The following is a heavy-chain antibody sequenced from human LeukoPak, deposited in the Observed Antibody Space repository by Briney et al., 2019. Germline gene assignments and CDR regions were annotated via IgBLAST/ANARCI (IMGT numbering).Heavy chain of an antibody. CDR1: GGSISSYY. V-gene: IGHV4-59*12. D-gene: IGHD6-19*01. J-gene: IGHJ4*02. Sequence: SETLSLTCTVSGGSISSYYWSWIRQPPGKGLEWIGYIYYSGSTNYNPSLKSRLTISVDRSKNQFSLKLSSVTAADTAVYYCAKDHYRVAVAGSPSDYWGQGTLVTVSS. CDR2: IYYSGST. CDR3: AKDHYRVAVAGSPSDY.